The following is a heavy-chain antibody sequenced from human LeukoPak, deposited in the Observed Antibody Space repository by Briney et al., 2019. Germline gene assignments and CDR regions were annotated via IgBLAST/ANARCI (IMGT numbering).Heavy chain of an antibody. CDR3: ARVAIFGVVATFDY. J-gene: IGHJ4*02. CDR1: GFTFSSYW. Sequence: GGSLRLSCAASGFTFSSYWMHWVRQAPGRGLVWVSRINSDGRSTSYADSVKGRFTISRDSAKNTLYLQMNSLRAEDTAVYYWARVAIFGVVATFDYWGQGTLVTVSS. CDR2: INSDGRST. D-gene: IGHD3-3*01. V-gene: IGHV3-74*01.